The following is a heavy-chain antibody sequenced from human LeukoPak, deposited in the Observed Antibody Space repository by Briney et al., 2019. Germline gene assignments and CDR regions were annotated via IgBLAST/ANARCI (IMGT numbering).Heavy chain of an antibody. V-gene: IGHV3-23*01. D-gene: IGHD2-15*01. CDR3: AKGRCSGGSCYRGDYYGMDV. CDR1: GFTFSSYA. Sequence: LAGGSLRLSCAASGFTFSSYAMSWVRQAPGKGLEWVSAISGSGGSTYYADSVKGRFTISRDNSKNTLYLQMNSLRAEDAAVYYCAKGRCSGGSCYRGDYYGMDVWGQGTTVTVSS. J-gene: IGHJ6*02. CDR2: ISGSGGST.